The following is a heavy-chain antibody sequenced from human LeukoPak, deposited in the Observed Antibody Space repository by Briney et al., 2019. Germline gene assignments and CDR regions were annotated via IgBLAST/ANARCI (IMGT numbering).Heavy chain of an antibody. CDR1: GGSFSGYY. CDR2: INHSGST. J-gene: IGHJ4*02. D-gene: IGHD2-21*01. CDR3: ARGLFPKANYVSFDY. V-gene: IGHV4-34*01. Sequence: SETLSLTCAVYGGSFSGYYWSWIRQPPGKGLEWIGEINHSGSTNYNPSLKSRVTISVDTSKSQFSLKLSSVTAADTAVYYCARGLFPKANYVSFDYWGQGTLVTVSS.